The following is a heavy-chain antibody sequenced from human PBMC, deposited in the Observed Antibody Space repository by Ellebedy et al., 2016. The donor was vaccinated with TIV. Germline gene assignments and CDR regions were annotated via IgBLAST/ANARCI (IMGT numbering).Heavy chain of an antibody. V-gene: IGHV4-34*01. J-gene: IGHJ4*02. CDR1: GGSFSGYY. D-gene: IGHD3-16*02. CDR2: INHSGST. CDR3: ARGRGGYDPGELSSFDY. Sequence: SETLSLTCAVYGGSFSGYYWSWIRQPPGKGLEWIGEINHSGSTTYNPSLKSRVTISVDTSMNQFTLNLSSVTAADTAVYYCARGRGGYDPGELSSFDYWGQGTLVTVSS.